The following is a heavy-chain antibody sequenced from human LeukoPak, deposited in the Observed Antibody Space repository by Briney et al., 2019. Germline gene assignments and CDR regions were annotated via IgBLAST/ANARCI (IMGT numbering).Heavy chain of an antibody. CDR3: ARAAYSDFPDY. V-gene: IGHV3-74*01. CDR1: GFTFSSYW. J-gene: IGHJ4*02. CDR2: INSDGSAT. D-gene: IGHD4-11*01. Sequence: PGGSLRLSCAASGFTFSSYWMHWVRQAPGKGLVWVSHINSDGSATYADSVKGRFTIFRDNAKNTVYLQMNSLRAEDTAVYYCARAAYSDFPDYWAREPWSPSPQ.